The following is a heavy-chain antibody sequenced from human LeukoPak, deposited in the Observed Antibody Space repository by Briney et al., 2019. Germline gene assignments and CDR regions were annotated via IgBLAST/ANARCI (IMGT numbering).Heavy chain of an antibody. D-gene: IGHD3-10*01. CDR3: AREGFGELSHFDY. J-gene: IGHJ4*02. V-gene: IGHV4-34*01. CDR1: GGSSSGDY. Sequence: SETLSLTSVVYGGSSSGDYWSWIPPRPGRGLEWSGEINHSGRTNYNPSLKSRVTIYVDTYKNQFSLKRSSVTDADTDVYYCAREGFGELSHFDYWGQGTLVTVSS. CDR2: INHSGRT.